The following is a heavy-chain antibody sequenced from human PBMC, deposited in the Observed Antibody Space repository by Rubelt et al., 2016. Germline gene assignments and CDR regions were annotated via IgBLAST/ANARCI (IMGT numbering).Heavy chain of an antibody. CDR2: IKSKSDGGTT. CDR1: GFTFTKAW. V-gene: IGHV3-15*07. D-gene: IGHD2/OR15-2a*01. CDR3: TTVGNFYGGSY. J-gene: IGHJ4*02. Sequence: VESGGGLVKPGGSLRLSCAASGFTFTKAWMNWVRQAPGKGLEWVGRIKSKSDGGTTDYAAPVKGRFTISRDDSKNTVFLQMHSLKTEDTAMYYCTTVGNFYGGSYWGQGTLVTVSS.